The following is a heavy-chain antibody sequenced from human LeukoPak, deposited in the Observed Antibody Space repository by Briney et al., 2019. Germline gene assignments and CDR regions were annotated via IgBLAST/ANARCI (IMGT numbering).Heavy chain of an antibody. CDR2: IKSKNDGGTT. J-gene: IGHJ4*02. V-gene: IGHV3-15*05. CDR3: TTVGGTYFEH. Sequence: GGSLRLSCAASGFTFSNAWMTWVRQAPGKGLEWVGRIKSKNDGGTTDYAAPVKGRFTIPRDDSKNTLYVQMNSLKTEDTAVYYCTTVGGTYFEHWGQGALVTVSS. CDR1: GFTFSNAW. D-gene: IGHD1-26*01.